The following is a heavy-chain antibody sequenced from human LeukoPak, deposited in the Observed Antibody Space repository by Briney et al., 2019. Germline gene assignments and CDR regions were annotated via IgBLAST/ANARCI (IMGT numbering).Heavy chain of an antibody. CDR2: IYPRDGST. J-gene: IGHJ4*02. CDR1: GYTFTSNY. V-gene: IGHV1-46*01. CDR3: ARGTVEQDYGDYEEGYYFDY. Sequence: GASVKVSCKASGYTFTSNYIHWVRQAPGQGLEWMGMIYPRDGSTSYAQKFQGRVTVARDTSTSTVHMELSGLRSEDTAVYYCARGTVEQDYGDYEEGYYFDYWGQGTLVTVSS. D-gene: IGHD4-17*01.